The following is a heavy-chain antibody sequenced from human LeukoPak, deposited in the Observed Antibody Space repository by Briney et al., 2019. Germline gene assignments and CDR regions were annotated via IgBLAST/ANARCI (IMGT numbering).Heavy chain of an antibody. D-gene: IGHD4-11*01. CDR1: GFTVSTNY. V-gene: IGHV3-53*04. J-gene: IGHJ4*02. CDR2: IYNGDYT. CDR3: ARVGSYSNYGFGDY. Sequence: GGSLRLSCAASGFTVSTNYMSWVRQAPGKGLDWLSVIYNGDYTYYADSVKGRFTISKHNSKNTVFLQMNSLRAEDTAVYYCARVGSYSNYGFGDYWGQGTLVTVSS.